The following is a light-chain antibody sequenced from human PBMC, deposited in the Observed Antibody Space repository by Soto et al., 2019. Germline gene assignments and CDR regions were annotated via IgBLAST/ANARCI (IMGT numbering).Light chain of an antibody. J-gene: IGLJ3*02. CDR3: SSYTGNNNLVV. CDR1: SSDVGAYKY. CDR2: GVN. Sequence: QSALTQPSSASGSPGQSVTLSCTGTSSDVGAYKYVSWYQQHPGKAPKLIIYGVNKRPSGVPDRFSGSKSGNTASLTVSGLQAEDEADYYCSSYTGNNNLVVFGGGTKLTVL. V-gene: IGLV2-8*01.